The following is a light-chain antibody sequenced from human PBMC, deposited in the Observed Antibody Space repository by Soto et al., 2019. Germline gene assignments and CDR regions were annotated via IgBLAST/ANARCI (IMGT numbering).Light chain of an antibody. CDR2: DVS. J-gene: IGLJ1*01. CDR1: SSDVGGYNY. V-gene: IGLV2-11*01. CDR3: CSYVGRNTYV. Sequence: QSALTQPRSASGSPGQSITISCTETSSDVGGYNYVSWYQQHPAKAPKLIIFDVSKRPSGVPNRFSGSKSGNTASLTISGLRAEDEADYYCCSYVGRNTYVFGTGTKVTVL.